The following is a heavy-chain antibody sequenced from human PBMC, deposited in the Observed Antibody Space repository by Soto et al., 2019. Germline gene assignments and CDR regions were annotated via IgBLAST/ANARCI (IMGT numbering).Heavy chain of an antibody. CDR1: GGSISTYY. CDR2: IYYSGSA. Sequence: PSETLSLTCTVSGGSISTYYLSWIRQPPGKGLEWIGYIYYSGSANYNPSLKSRVTISVDTSKNQFSLKLSSVTAADTAVYYCARTSYRFMDVWGKGTTVTVSS. J-gene: IGHJ6*04. V-gene: IGHV4-59*08. CDR3: ARTSYRFMDV. D-gene: IGHD3-16*02.